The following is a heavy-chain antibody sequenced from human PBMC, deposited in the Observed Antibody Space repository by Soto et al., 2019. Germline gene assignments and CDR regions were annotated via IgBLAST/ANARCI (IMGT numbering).Heavy chain of an antibody. Sequence: GSLRVACAASGFNFAAYTMSWVRLTPGKGLEWVGFIRSIAYGVTTDYAASVKGRFTISRDDSRKIVYLQMNRLRDEDTAVYYCARGRLTESNMVTTWYFDYWGQGTLVTVYS. CDR1: GFNFAAYT. V-gene: IGHV3-49*04. CDR2: IRSIAYGVTT. CDR3: ARGRLTESNMVTTWYFDY. J-gene: IGHJ4*02. D-gene: IGHD4-17*01.